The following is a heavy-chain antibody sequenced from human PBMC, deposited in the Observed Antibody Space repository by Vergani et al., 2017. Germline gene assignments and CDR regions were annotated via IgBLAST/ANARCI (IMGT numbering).Heavy chain of an antibody. CDR2: ISYDGSNK. CDR1: GFTFSSYG. CDR3: AKGDYYDSSGYFDY. J-gene: IGHJ4*02. D-gene: IGHD3-22*01. V-gene: IGHV3-30*18. Sequence: QVQLVESGGGVVQPGRSLRLSCAASGFTFSSYGMHWVRQAPGKGLEWVAVISYDGSNKYYADSVKGRFTISRDNSKNTPYLQMNSLRAEDTAVYYCAKGDYYDSSGYFDYWGQGTLVTVSS.